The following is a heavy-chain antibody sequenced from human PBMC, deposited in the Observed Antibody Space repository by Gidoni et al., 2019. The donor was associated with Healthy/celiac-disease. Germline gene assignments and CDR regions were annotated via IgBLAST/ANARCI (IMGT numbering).Heavy chain of an antibody. Sequence: QVQLVESGGGVVQPGRSLRLSCAASGFTFSSYGMHWVRQAPGKGLEWVAVIWYDGSNKYYADSVKGRFTISRDNSKNTLYLQMNSLRAEDTAVYYCARGFGGATTNYYFDYWGQGTLVTVSS. CDR3: ARGFGGATTNYYFDY. CDR2: IWYDGSNK. CDR1: GFTFSSYG. D-gene: IGHD1-26*01. J-gene: IGHJ4*02. V-gene: IGHV3-33*01.